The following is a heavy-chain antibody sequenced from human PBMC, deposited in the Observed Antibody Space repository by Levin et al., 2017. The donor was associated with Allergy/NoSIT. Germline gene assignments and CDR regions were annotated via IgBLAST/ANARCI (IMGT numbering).Heavy chain of an antibody. D-gene: IGHD2-2*01. CDR2: ISWDGTST. Sequence: LSLPCAASGFTFDDYTMHWVRQAPGKGLEWVSLISWDGTSTYYADSVKGRFTISRDNSEKSLYLQMNSLRTEDTALYYCAKDYCSSTSCYDYYYYMDVWGKGTTVTVSS. J-gene: IGHJ6*03. V-gene: IGHV3-43*01. CDR3: AKDYCSSTSCYDYYYYMDV. CDR1: GFTFDDYT.